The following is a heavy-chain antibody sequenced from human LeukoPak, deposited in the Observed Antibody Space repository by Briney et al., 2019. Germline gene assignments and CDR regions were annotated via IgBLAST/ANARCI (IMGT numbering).Heavy chain of an antibody. V-gene: IGHV3-30*19. CDR3: ARATGGSGPIP. CDR2: ISYDGSNK. J-gene: IGHJ5*02. Sequence: GRSLRLSCAASRFTFSSYCMHWVRPAPARGLEWVAVISYDGSNKYYADSVKGRFTISRDNCKNTLYLQMHSLRAEDTAVYYCARATGGSGPIPWGQGTLVTVSS. CDR1: RFTFSSYC. D-gene: IGHD3-10*01.